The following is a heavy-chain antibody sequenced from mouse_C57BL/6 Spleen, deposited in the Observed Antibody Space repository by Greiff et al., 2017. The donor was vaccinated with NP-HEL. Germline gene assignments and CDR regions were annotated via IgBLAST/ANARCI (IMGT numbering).Heavy chain of an antibody. CDR2: IDPSDSET. D-gene: IGHD2-10*02. V-gene: IGHV1-52*01. Sequence: QVQLQQPGAELVRPGSSVKLSCKASGYTFTSYWMHWVKQRPIQGLEWIGNIDPSDSETHYNQKFKDKATLTVDKSSSTAYMQLSSLTSEDSAVYYCARVGVWSLDYWGQGTTLTVSS. CDR1: GYTFTSYW. J-gene: IGHJ2*01. CDR3: ARVGVWSLDY.